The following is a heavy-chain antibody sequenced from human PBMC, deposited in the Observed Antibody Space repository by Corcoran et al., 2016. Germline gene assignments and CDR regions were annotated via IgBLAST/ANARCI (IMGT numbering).Heavy chain of an antibody. CDR3: ARGSGGWGYDYGMDV. CDR1: GGSFSGYY. J-gene: IGHJ6*02. CDR2: INHSGST. V-gene: IGHV4-34*01. D-gene: IGHD6-19*01. Sequence: QVQLQQWGAGLLKPSETLSLTCAVYGGSFSGYYWSWIRQPPGKGLEWIGEINHSGSTNYNPSLKSRVTISVDTSKNQFSLKLSSVTAADTAVYYGARGSGGWGYDYGMDVWGQGTTVTVSS.